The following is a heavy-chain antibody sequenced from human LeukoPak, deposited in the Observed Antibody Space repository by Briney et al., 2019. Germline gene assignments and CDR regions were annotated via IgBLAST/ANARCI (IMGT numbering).Heavy chain of an antibody. CDR2: IIPIFGTA. V-gene: IGHV1-69*13. D-gene: IGHD5-18*01. CDR3: ARLPSYGHRRGFDY. CDR1: GGTFSSYA. Sequence: SVKVSCKASGGTFSSYAISWVRQAPGQGPEWMGGIIPIFGTANYAQKFQGRVTITADESTSTAYMELSSLRSEDTAVYYCARLPSYGHRRGFDYWGQGTLVTVSS. J-gene: IGHJ4*02.